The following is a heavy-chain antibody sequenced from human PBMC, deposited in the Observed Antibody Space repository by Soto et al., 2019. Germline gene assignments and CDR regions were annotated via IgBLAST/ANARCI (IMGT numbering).Heavy chain of an antibody. CDR2: VSWSCVNS. D-gene: IGHD5-12*01. Sequence: EVQLVQSGGSVVRPGGFLRLSCTASGFTFDLFGMAWVRQPPGKGLEWVSGVSWSCVNSGYGGSVKGRFTISRDNAKNNLYLQTNSLRAADTAFYFCVRALRGHDHFFASWGQGALVTVST. J-gene: IGHJ4*02. CDR3: VRALRGHDHFFAS. V-gene: IGHV3-20*04. CDR1: GFTFDLFG.